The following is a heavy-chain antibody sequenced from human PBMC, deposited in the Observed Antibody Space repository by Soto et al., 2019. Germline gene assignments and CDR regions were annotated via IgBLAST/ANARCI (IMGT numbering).Heavy chain of an antibody. J-gene: IGHJ5*02. CDR3: AKDARTYYYDSRGYYLATINWFDP. CDR1: GFTFSSYS. D-gene: IGHD3-22*01. Sequence: PGGSLRLSCAASGFTFSSYSMNWVRQAPGKGLAWVSSITPSGDNTYYADSVKGRVTSSRDNSKNTLYLQMNSPRAEDRPVYYRAKDARTYYYDSRGYYLATINWFDPWGQGTLVTVSS. V-gene: IGHV3-23*01. CDR2: ITPSGDNT.